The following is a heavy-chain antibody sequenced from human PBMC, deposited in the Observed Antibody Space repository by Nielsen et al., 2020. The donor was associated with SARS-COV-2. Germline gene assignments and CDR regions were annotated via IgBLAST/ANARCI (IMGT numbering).Heavy chain of an antibody. J-gene: IGHJ6*02. Sequence: ASVKVSCKASGYTFTSYGISWVRQAPGQGLEWMGWISAYNGNTNYAQKLQGRVTMTRNTSISTAYMELSSLRSEDTAVYYCARELHDYGGNSYAGSGYYYYGMDVWGQGTTVTVSS. D-gene: IGHD4-23*01. CDR3: ARELHDYGGNSYAGSGYYYYGMDV. CDR2: ISAYNGNT. CDR1: GYTFTSYG. V-gene: IGHV1-18*04.